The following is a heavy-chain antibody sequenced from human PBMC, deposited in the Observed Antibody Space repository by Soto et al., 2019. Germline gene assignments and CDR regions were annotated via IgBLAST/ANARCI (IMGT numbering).Heavy chain of an antibody. Sequence: SETLSLTCNVSGGSIDRSNYYWDWLRQPPGKGLEWIGTTYYNGNAYYNPSLKSRVSMSVDTSKNQFSLKLVSVTAADTAVYYCARLNGYCISTNCHGYYGMDVWGQGTKVTVSS. J-gene: IGHJ6*02. V-gene: IGHV4-39*01. CDR3: ARLNGYCISTNCHGYYGMDV. CDR2: TYYNGNA. D-gene: IGHD2-2*03. CDR1: GGSIDRSNYY.